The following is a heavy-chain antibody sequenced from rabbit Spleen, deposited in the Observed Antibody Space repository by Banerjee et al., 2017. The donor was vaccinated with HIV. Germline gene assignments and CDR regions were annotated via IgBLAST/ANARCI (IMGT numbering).Heavy chain of an antibody. Sequence: QEQLVASGGGLVQPGGSLKLSCKASAFDFSSGGESWVRQAPGKGLEWVGYIDTVFGSTYYANWMNGRVTIASHNAQNTLYLQLNSLTAADTATYFCVREAGYCGYGDTNLGGQGTLVTVS. CDR1: AFDFSSGG. J-gene: IGHJ3*01. D-gene: IGHD2-1*01. CDR2: IDTVFGST. CDR3: VREAGYCGYGDTNL. V-gene: IGHV1S47*01.